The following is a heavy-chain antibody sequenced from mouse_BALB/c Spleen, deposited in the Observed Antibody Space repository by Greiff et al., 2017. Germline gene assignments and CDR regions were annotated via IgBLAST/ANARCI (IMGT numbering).Heavy chain of an antibody. D-gene: IGHD1-1*02. CDR1: GFTFSSFG. CDR2: ISSGSSTI. V-gene: IGHV5-17*02. J-gene: IGHJ2*01. CDR3: ARSGVGRFDY. Sequence: EVQRVESGGGLVQPGGSRKLSCAASGFTFSSFGMHWVRQAPEKGLEWVAYISSGSSTIYYADTVKGRFTISRDNPKNTLFLQMTSLRSEDTAMYYCARSGVGRFDYWGQGTTLTVSS.